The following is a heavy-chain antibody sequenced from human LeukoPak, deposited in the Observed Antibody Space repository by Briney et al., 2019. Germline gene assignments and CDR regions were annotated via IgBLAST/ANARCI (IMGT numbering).Heavy chain of an antibody. CDR1: GFTFSSYA. CDR3: ATGSGYYYDH. Sequence: GGSLRPSCAASGFTFSSYAMHWVRQAPGKGLEWVAVISYDGSNKYYADSVKGRFTVSRDNSKNTLYLQMSSLRAEDTAVYYCATGSGYYYDHWGQGTLVTVSS. V-gene: IGHV3-30-3*01. J-gene: IGHJ4*02. D-gene: IGHD3-22*01. CDR2: ISYDGSNK.